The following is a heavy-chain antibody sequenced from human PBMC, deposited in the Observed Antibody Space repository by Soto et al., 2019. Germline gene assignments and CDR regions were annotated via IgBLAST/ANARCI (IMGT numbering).Heavy chain of an antibody. J-gene: IGHJ5*02. Sequence: GESLKISCRTSGYSFPTYWIAWVRQRPGKGLEWMGAVYPGDSDTKYSPSFQGHVTISADRSIGTAFLQWSSLNASDTAMYYCARGLNGNYIMNWLDTWSQGTLVTVSS. V-gene: IGHV5-51*01. CDR2: VYPGDSDT. D-gene: IGHD3-16*01. CDR3: ARGLNGNYIMNWLDT. CDR1: GYSFPTYW.